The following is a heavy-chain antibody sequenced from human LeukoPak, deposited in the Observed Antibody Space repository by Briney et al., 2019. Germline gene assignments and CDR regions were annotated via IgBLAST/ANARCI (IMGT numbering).Heavy chain of an antibody. CDR3: ARGYCSGGSCYSYYYYNYMDV. D-gene: IGHD2-15*01. J-gene: IGHJ6*03. CDR2: IYYSGST. V-gene: IGHV4-59*12. CDR1: GGSISSYY. Sequence: SETLSLTCTVSGGSISSYYWSWIRQPPGKGLEWIGYIYYSGSTNYNPSLKSRVTISVDTSKNQFSLKLSSVTAADTAVYYCARGYCSGGSCYSYYYYNYMDVWGKGTTVTVSS.